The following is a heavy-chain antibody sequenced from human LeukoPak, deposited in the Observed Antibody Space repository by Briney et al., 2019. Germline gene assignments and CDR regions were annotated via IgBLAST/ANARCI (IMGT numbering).Heavy chain of an antibody. CDR3: ARREKRRGYSYHVDY. J-gene: IGHJ4*02. D-gene: IGHD5-18*01. CDR1: GGSFSGYY. CDR2: INHSGST. V-gene: IGHV4-34*01. Sequence: SETLSLTCAVYGGSFSGYYWSWIRQPPGKGLEWIGEINHSGSTNYNPSLKSRVTISVDTSKNQFSLKLSSVTAADTAVYYCARREKRRGYSYHVDYWGQGTLVTVSS.